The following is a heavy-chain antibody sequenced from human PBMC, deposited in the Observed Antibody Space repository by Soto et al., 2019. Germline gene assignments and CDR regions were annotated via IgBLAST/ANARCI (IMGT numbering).Heavy chain of an antibody. Sequence: QVQLVESGGGVVQPGRSLRLSCAASGFTFSTHAMHWVRQAPGKGLECVAIVSFDGSNKYYADSVKGRFTISRDNSKNTLYRQMSGLTPEDTAFYYCARDQTGITTAGGGRIDRWGQGTLVTVSS. J-gene: IGHJ5*02. CDR2: VSFDGSNK. CDR1: GFTFSTHA. D-gene: IGHD6-13*01. CDR3: ARDQTGITTAGGGRIDR. V-gene: IGHV3-30-3*01.